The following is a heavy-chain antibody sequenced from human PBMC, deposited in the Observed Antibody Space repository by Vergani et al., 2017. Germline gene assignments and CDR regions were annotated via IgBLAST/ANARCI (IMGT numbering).Heavy chain of an antibody. CDR2: IGTAGDT. CDR1: GFTFSSYD. V-gene: IGHV3-13*01. J-gene: IGHJ2*01. Sequence: EVQLLESGGGLVQPGGSLRLSCAASGFTFSSYDMHWVRQATGKGLEWVSAIGTAGDTYYPGSVKGRFTISRENAKNSLYLQMNSLRAGDTAVYYCARNSGSYRSYWYFDLWGRGTLVTVSS. CDR3: ARNSGSYRSYWYFDL. D-gene: IGHD1-26*01.